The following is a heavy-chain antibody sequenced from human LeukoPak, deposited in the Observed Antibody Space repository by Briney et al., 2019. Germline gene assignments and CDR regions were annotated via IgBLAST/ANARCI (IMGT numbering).Heavy chain of an antibody. CDR2: INKDGGEK. D-gene: IGHD1-26*01. J-gene: IGHJ4*02. CDR3: VKDAPPRYSGSPPAY. Sequence: GGSLRLSCAASGFTFSSYWMSWVRQAPGKGLEWVANINKDGGEKYYVDSVKGRFTISRDNAKNSLYLQMNSLRADDTAVYYCVKDAPPRYSGSPPAYWGQGTLVTVSS. V-gene: IGHV3-7*03. CDR1: GFTFSSYW.